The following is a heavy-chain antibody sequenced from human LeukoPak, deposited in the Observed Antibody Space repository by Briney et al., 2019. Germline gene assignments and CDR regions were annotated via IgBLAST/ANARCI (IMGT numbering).Heavy chain of an antibody. V-gene: IGHV4-39*01. CDR2: IYYSGTT. J-gene: IGHJ5*02. D-gene: IGHD3-9*01. CDR3: AREGNYDILTGYTFERGYNWFDP. CDR1: GGSISSSSYY. Sequence: PSETLSLTCTVSGGSISSSSYYWGWIRQPPGKGLEWIVSIYYSGTTYYNPSLKSRVTISVDTSKNQFSLKLSSVTAADTAVYYCAREGNYDILTGYTFERGYNWFDPWGQGTLVTVSS.